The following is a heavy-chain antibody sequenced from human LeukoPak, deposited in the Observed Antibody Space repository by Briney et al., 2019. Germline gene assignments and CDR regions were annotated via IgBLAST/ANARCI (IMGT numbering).Heavy chain of an antibody. V-gene: IGHV2-5*02. Sequence: SGPTLVNPTQTLTLSCTFSGFSLSTSGVGVGWIRQPPGKALEWLALIYWDDDKRYSPSLKSRLTITKDTSKNQVVLTMTNMDPVDTATYYCAHKVRSGYDFSFDYWGQGTLVTVSS. CDR2: IYWDDDK. J-gene: IGHJ4*02. D-gene: IGHD5-12*01. CDR1: GFSLSTSGVG. CDR3: AHKVRSGYDFSFDY.